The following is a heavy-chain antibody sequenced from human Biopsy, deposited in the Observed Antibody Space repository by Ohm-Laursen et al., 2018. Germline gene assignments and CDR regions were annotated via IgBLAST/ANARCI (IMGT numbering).Heavy chain of an antibody. J-gene: IGHJ4*02. V-gene: IGHV4-59*08. CDR3: ARLSTLFGVADFTDD. CDR2: ISNSGTT. CDR1: GASVRSHF. Sequence: SETLSLTCTLSGASVRSHFLTWIRQPPGKGLQWIGSISNSGTTKSSPSLKSRVTISLHTSKNQLSLKLTSVTAADTAVYYCARLSTLFGVADFTDDWGQGTLVTVSS. D-gene: IGHD3-3*01.